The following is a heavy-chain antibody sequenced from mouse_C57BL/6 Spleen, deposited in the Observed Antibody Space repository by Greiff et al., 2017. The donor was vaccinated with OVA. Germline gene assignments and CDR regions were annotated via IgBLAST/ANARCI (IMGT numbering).Heavy chain of an antibody. D-gene: IGHD1-1*02. Sequence: EVQVVESGGGLVQPGGSLKLSCAASGFTFSDYYMYWVRQTPEKRLEWVAYISNGGGSTYYPDTVKGRFTISRDNAKNTLYLQMSRLKSEDTAMYYCARHEVGAMDYWGQGTSVTVSS. CDR1: GFTFSDYY. CDR2: ISNGGGST. J-gene: IGHJ4*01. CDR3: ARHEVGAMDY. V-gene: IGHV5-12*01.